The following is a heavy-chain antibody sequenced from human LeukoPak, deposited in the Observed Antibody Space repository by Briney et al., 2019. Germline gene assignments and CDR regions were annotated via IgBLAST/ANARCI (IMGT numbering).Heavy chain of an antibody. V-gene: IGHV1-2*02. J-gene: IGHJ4*02. CDR1: GYTFTGYY. Sequence: ASVKVSCKASGYTFTGYYMHWVRQAPGQGLEWMGWINPNSGGTNYAQKFQGRVTMIRDTSISTAYMELSRLRSDDTAVYYCARDYDILTGYLSYFDYWGQGTLVTVSS. CDR3: ARDYDILTGYLSYFDY. D-gene: IGHD3-9*01. CDR2: INPNSGGT.